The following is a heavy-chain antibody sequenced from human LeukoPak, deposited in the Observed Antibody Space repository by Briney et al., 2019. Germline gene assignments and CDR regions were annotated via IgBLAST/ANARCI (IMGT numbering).Heavy chain of an antibody. J-gene: IGHJ4*02. CDR2: IIPILGIA. Sequence: SVTVSYKASGGTFSNYAISWVRQAPGQGLEWMGRIIPILGIANYAQKFQGRVTITADKSTSTAYMELSSLRSEDTAVYYCARDLADYWGQGTLVTVSS. V-gene: IGHV1-69*04. CDR1: GGTFSNYA. CDR3: ARDLADY.